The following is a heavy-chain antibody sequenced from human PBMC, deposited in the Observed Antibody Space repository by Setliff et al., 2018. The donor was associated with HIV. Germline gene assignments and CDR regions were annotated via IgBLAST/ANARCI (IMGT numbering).Heavy chain of an antibody. V-gene: IGHV4-38-2*01. J-gene: IGHJ3*02. CDR2: FYHSTT. D-gene: IGHD5-12*01. CDR3: ARAEMATIVAFDI. CDR1: GYSIRSGYY. Sequence: SQTLSLPCVLSGYSIRSGYYWGWIRQPPGTGLEWIGSFYHSTTYYNQSLKSRVTISVDTSKNQFSLKLTSVTAADTAVYYCARAEMATIVAFDIWGQGTMVTVS.